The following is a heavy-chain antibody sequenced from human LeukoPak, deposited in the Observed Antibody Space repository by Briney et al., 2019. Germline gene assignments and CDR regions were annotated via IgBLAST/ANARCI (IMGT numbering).Heavy chain of an antibody. V-gene: IGHV3-23*01. D-gene: IGHD3-10*01. J-gene: IGHJ4*02. CDR2: ISGSGEDT. Sequence: GGSLRLSCAASGFTFSSYAMHWVRQAPGKGLEWVAGISGSGEDTHYAHSVKGRFRISRDNSKNTLYLQMNSLRNEDTAIYYCASGTYRLGDYWGQGTLVPVSS. CDR1: GFTFSSYA. CDR3: ASGTYRLGDY.